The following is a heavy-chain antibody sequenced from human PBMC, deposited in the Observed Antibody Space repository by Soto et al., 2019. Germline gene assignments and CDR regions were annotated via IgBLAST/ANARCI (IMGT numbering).Heavy chain of an antibody. CDR3: ARDILSEYYDFWSGYPYNWFDP. V-gene: IGHV6-1*01. Sequence: KQSQTLSLTCAISGDSVSSNSAAWNWIRQSPSRGLEWLGRTYYRSKWYNDYAVSVKSRITINPDTSKNQFSLQLNSVTPEDTAVYYCARDILSEYYDFWSGYPYNWFDPWGQGTLVTVSS. D-gene: IGHD3-3*01. CDR1: GDSVSSNSAA. J-gene: IGHJ5*02. CDR2: TYYRSKWYN.